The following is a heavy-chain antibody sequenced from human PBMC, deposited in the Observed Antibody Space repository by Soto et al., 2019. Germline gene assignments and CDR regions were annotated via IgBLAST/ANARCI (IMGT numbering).Heavy chain of an antibody. J-gene: IGHJ6*03. D-gene: IGHD2-15*01. CDR1: GGSISSSSYY. CDR3: ARVVVAAYYYYMDV. CDR2: IYYSGST. Sequence: QLQLQESGPGLVKPSETLSLTCTVSGGSISSSSYYWGWIRQPPGKGLEWIGSIYYSGSTYYNPSLNSRVTISVDTSKNQFSLKLSSVTAADTAVYYCARVVVAAYYYYMDVWGKGTTVTVSS. V-gene: IGHV4-39*01.